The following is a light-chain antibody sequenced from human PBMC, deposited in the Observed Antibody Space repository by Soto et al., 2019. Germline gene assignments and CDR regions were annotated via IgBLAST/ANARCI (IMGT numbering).Light chain of an antibody. V-gene: IGKV1-5*01. CDR3: QQYNSYSEA. J-gene: IGKJ1*01. CDR2: GAS. Sequence: GASVTIACPASPGISTWLAWYQQKPGKAPKFLIYGASRLESGFPSRFSGSGSGTEFTLTISSLQADDFATYYCQQYNSYSEAFGQGAKVDIK. CDR1: PGISTW.